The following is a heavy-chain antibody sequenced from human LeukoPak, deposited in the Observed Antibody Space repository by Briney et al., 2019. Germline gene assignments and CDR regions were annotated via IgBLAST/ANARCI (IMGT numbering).Heavy chain of an antibody. CDR2: IHYSGST. CDR1: GGSISSYY. D-gene: IGHD3-3*01. J-gene: IGHJ5*02. Sequence: PSETLSLTCTVSGGSISSYYWSWIRQPPGKGLEWIGYIHYSGSTNYNPSLKSRVTISVDTSKNQFSLKLSSVTAADTAVYYCARITTENWFDPWGQGTLVTVSS. CDR3: ARITTENWFDP. V-gene: IGHV4-59*01.